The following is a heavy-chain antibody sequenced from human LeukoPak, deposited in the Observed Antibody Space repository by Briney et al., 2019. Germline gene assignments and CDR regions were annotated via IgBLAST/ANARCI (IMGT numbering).Heavy chain of an antibody. J-gene: IGHJ4*02. CDR2: IYYSGST. V-gene: IGHV4-39*07. CDR1: GGSISSSSYY. CDR3: ARENWIQLWFFDY. Sequence: SETLSLTCTVSGGSISSSSYYWGWIRQPPGKGLEWIGSIYYSGSTYYNPSLKSRVTISVDTSKNQFSLKLSSVTAADTAVYYCARENWIQLWFFDYWGQGTLVTVSS. D-gene: IGHD5-18*01.